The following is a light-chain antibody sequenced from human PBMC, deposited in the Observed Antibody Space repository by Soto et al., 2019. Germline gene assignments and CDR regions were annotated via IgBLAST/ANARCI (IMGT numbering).Light chain of an antibody. CDR2: DAS. CDR1: QSIASW. CDR3: QQYDSYAYT. Sequence: DIQMTQSPSILSASVGDRVTITCRASQSIASWLAWYQQKPGKAPKLLIYDASRLQSGVPSRFSGSGSGTAFTLTISSLQPDDFATYYCQQYDSYAYTFGQGNKLDIK. V-gene: IGKV1-5*01. J-gene: IGKJ2*01.